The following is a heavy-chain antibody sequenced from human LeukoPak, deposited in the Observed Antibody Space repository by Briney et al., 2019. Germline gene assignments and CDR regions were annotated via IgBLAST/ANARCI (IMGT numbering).Heavy chain of an antibody. Sequence: SETLSLTCAVYGGSFSGYYWSWIRQPPGQGLEWIGELNHSGSTNYSPSLKSRVTISVDTSKNQFSLKLSSVTAADTAVYYCARLGDYVGYYYYYYYMDVWGKGTTVTVSS. J-gene: IGHJ6*03. V-gene: IGHV4-34*01. CDR1: GGSFSGYY. D-gene: IGHD4-17*01. CDR3: ARLGDYVGYYYYYYYMDV. CDR2: LNHSGST.